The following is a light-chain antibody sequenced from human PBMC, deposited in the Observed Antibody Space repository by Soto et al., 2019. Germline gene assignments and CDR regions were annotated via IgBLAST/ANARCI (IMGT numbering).Light chain of an antibody. CDR2: TAS. CDR3: QQTNSVPLT. CDR1: QDISNY. Sequence: DIQMTQSPSSVSASVGDRVTITCRASQDISNYLAWYQQKPGKAPNLLIYTASSLQSGVPSKFSGSGSGTDFTLTISSLQPEAFATYYCQQTNSVPLTFGGGTKVEIK. J-gene: IGKJ4*01. V-gene: IGKV1-12*01.